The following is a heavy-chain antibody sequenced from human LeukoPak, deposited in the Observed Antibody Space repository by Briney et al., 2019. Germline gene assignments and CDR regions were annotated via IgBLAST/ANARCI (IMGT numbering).Heavy chain of an antibody. CDR1: GFTFSSYA. J-gene: IGHJ6*03. CDR3: ARVMRGGNWYYSEDYYYYYMDV. Sequence: GGSLRLSCAASGFTFSSYAMSWIRQAPGKGLEWVSYISSSGSTIYYADSVKGRFTISRDNAKNSLYLQMNSLRAEDTAVYYCARVMRGGNWYYSEDYYYYYMDVWGKGTTVTVSS. CDR2: ISSSGSTI. V-gene: IGHV3-11*04. D-gene: IGHD2-15*01.